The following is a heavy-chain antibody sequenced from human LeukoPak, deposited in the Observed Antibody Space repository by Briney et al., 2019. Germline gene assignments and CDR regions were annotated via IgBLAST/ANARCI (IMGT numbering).Heavy chain of an antibody. D-gene: IGHD3-10*01. J-gene: IGHJ4*02. CDR2: IYPGDSDT. V-gene: IGHV5-51*01. CDR3: ARRNGSGIDY. Sequence: GASLQISCKGSGYNFTSYWIGWVRRLPGRGREWMGIIYPGDSDTRYSPSFQGQVTISADKSISTAYLQWSSLKASDTAMYYCARRNGSGIDYWGQGTLVTVSS. CDR1: GYNFTSYW.